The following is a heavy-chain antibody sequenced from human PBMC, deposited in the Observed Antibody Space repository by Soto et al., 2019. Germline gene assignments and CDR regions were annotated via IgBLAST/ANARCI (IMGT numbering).Heavy chain of an antibody. D-gene: IGHD1-26*01. V-gene: IGHV4-34*01. Sequence: QVQLQLWGAGLLKPSETLSLTCAVYGGSFSGYYWSWIRQPPGKGLEWIGEISHSGTTNYNPSLKSRVTISVDTSTNQFPLKLSSVTAADTAVYYCARGPVGCRNVRGYFDLWGRGTLVTVSS. CDR1: GGSFSGYY. CDR2: ISHSGTT. CDR3: ARGPVGCRNVRGYFDL. J-gene: IGHJ2*01.